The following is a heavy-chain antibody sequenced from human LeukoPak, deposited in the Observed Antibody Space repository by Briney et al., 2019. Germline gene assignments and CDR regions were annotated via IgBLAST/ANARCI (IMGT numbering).Heavy chain of an antibody. V-gene: IGHV2-5*02. CDR3: VHSDRYYYDTSGYYEIRFDS. D-gene: IGHD3-22*01. Sequence: SGPTLAKPTQTLTLTCTFSGFSLSTRGVGVGWIRQPPGKALEWLALIYWDDDKRFSPSLKSRLTITKDTSKNQVVLTMTNMDPVDTGTYYCVHSDRYYYDTSGYYEIRFDSWGQGTLVTVSS. CDR2: IYWDDDK. J-gene: IGHJ5*01. CDR1: GFSLSTRGVG.